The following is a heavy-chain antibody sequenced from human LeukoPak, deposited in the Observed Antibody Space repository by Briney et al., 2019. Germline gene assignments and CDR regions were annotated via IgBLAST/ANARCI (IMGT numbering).Heavy chain of an antibody. CDR1: GYMFTSYW. V-gene: IGHV5-10-1*01. D-gene: IGHD4-11*01. Sequence: GGSLEISWQASGYMFTSYWISWVRQLPGKGLEWMGRIDPSDSYTNYSPSFQGHVTISADKSISTAYLQWSSLKASDTAMYYCARLTDERTFDYWGQGTLVTVSS. CDR3: ARLTDERTFDY. CDR2: IDPSDSYT. J-gene: IGHJ4*02.